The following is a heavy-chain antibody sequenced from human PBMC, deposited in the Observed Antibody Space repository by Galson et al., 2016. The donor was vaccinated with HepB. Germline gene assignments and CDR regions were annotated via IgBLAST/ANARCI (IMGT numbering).Heavy chain of an antibody. CDR1: GFTFDAHY. D-gene: IGHD6-6*01. CDR3: AKHNLYRSSSVGD. J-gene: IGHJ4*02. CDR2: IGGSGSNT. Sequence: SLRLSCAASGFTFDAHYMTWIRQAPGKGLEWLAYIGGSGSNTYYAESLKGRFTISRDNAKNSLYLQMNNLRADDTAVYFCAKHNLYRSSSVGDWGQGTLVTVSS. V-gene: IGHV3-11*01.